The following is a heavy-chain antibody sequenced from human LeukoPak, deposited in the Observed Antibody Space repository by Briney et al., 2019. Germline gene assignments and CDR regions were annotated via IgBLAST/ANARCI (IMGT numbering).Heavy chain of an antibody. V-gene: IGHV1-18*01. CDR2: ISAYSGNT. CDR1: GYTFTNYG. CDR3: ARAIASTDSRYSYYYYMDV. J-gene: IGHJ6*03. Sequence: GASVKVSCKASGYTFTNYGISWVRQAPGQGLEWMGWISAYSGNTNYPQKLQGRVTMTTDTSTNTAYMDLRSLRSDDTAVYYCARAIASTDSRYSYYYYMDVWGKGTTVTVSS. D-gene: IGHD6-13*01.